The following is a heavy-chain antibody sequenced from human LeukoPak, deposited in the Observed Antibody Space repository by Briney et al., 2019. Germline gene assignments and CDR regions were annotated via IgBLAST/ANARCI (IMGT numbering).Heavy chain of an antibody. CDR2: INPNSGGT. Sequence: ASVKVSCKASGYTFTGYYMHWVRQAPGQGLEWMGWINPNSGGTNYAQKFQGRVTMTRDTSISTAYMELSRLRSDDTAVYYCARARDYYDSSALDDWGQGTLVTVSS. CDR1: GYTFTGYY. D-gene: IGHD3-22*01. CDR3: ARARDYYDSSALDD. V-gene: IGHV1-2*02. J-gene: IGHJ4*02.